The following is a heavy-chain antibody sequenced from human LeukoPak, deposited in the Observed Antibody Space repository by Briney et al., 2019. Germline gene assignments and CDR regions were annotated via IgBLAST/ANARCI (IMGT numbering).Heavy chain of an antibody. CDR1: GFTVSSNY. J-gene: IGHJ4*02. Sequence: GGSLGLSCAVSGFTVSSNYMSWVRQAPGKGLEWVSLIYSGGGTYYADSVRGRFTISRDDSKNTLYLQMNSLRAEDTAVYYCVRRAGGYSHPYDYWGQGTLVTVSS. CDR2: IYSGGGT. D-gene: IGHD4-23*01. V-gene: IGHV3-53*01. CDR3: VRRAGGYSHPYDY.